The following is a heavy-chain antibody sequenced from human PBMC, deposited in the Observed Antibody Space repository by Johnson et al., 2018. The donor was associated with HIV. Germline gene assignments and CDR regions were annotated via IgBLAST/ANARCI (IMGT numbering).Heavy chain of an antibody. Sequence: VQLVESGGGLVQPGRSLRLSCAASGFTFDDYAIHWVRQAPGKGLEWVAGITWNSHIVDYADSVRGRFTISRDNSKNTLYLQMSSLKAEDTAMYYCAREGEPDGFDIWGQGTMVTVSS. CDR3: AREGEPDGFDI. V-gene: IGHV3-9*01. CDR2: ITWNSHIV. D-gene: IGHD3-16*01. CDR1: GFTFDDYA. J-gene: IGHJ3*02.